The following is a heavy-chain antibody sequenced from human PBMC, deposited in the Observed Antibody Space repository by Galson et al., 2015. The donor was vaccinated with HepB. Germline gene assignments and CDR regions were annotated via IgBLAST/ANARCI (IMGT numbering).Heavy chain of an antibody. CDR3: SYCSSASCYNMALDY. CDR1: GFTFSSYS. V-gene: IGHV3-66*01. J-gene: IGHJ4*02. Sequence: SLRLSCAASGFTFSSYSMNWVRQTPGKGLEWVSVIYKGGSTYYADSVKGRFTISRDSSKNMLYLQMNSLRAEDTAVYYCSYCSSASCYNMALDYWGQGTLVTVSS. CDR2: IYKGGST. D-gene: IGHD2-2*02.